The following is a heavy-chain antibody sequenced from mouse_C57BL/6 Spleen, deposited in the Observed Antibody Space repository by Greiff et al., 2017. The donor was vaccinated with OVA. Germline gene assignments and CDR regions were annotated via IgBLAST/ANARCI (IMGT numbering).Heavy chain of an antibody. J-gene: IGHJ3*01. CDR2: IDPENGDT. Sequence: VQLQQSGAELVRPGASVKLSCTASGFNIKDDYMHWVKQRPEQGLEWIGWIDPENGDTEYASKFQGKATITADTSSNTAYLQLSSLTSEDTAVYYCTTDGYSGAWFAYWGQGTLVTVSA. CDR1: GFNIKDDY. CDR3: TTDGYSGAWFAY. V-gene: IGHV14-4*01. D-gene: IGHD2-3*01.